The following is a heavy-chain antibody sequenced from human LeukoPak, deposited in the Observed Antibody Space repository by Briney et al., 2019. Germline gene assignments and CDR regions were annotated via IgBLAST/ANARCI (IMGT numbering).Heavy chain of an antibody. Sequence: ASVKVSCKASGYTFTSYDINWVRQATGQGLEWMGWFNPNSGGTNYAQKFQGRVTMTRDTSISTAYMELSRLRSDDTAVYYCATVPDCSSTSCYSYYYYGMDVWGQGTTVTVSS. D-gene: IGHD2-2*01. CDR3: ATVPDCSSTSCYSYYYYGMDV. CDR2: FNPNSGGT. V-gene: IGHV1-2*02. CDR1: GYTFTSYD. J-gene: IGHJ6*02.